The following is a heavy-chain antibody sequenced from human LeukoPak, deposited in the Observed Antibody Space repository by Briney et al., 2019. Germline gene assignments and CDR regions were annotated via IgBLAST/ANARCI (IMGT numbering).Heavy chain of an antibody. Sequence: GGSLRLSCAASGFTFSSYSMNWVRQASGKGLEWVSSISSSSSYIYYADSVKGRFTISRDNAKNSLYLQMNSLRAEDTAVYYCARDSLLRPFDYWGQGTLVTVSS. CDR3: ARDSLLRPFDY. V-gene: IGHV3-21*01. J-gene: IGHJ4*02. CDR2: ISSSSSYI. D-gene: IGHD3-22*01. CDR1: GFTFSSYS.